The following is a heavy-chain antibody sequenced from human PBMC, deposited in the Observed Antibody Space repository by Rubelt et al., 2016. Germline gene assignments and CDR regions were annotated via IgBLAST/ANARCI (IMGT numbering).Heavy chain of an antibody. CDR1: GFTFSSYA. J-gene: IGHJ2*01. Sequence: GSLRLSCAASGFTFSSYAMSWVRQAPGKGLEWVSVVSGNGGTTYYADSVKGRFITSRDNSKNTLDLQMNSLKAEDTAVYYCAKGNNNYYFNWYFDLWGRGTLVTFSS. CDR2: VSGNGGTT. V-gene: IGHV3-23*01. D-gene: IGHD4-11*01. CDR3: AKGNNNYYFNWYFDL.